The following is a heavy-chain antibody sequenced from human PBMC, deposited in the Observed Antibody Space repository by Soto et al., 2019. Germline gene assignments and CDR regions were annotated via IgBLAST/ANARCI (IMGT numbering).Heavy chain of an antibody. CDR3: ARDGSVGATQGAFDI. Sequence: GGSLRLSCAASGFTFSSYGMHWVRQAPGKGLEWVAVIWYDGSNKYYADSVKGRFTISRDNSKNTLYLQMNSLRAEDTAVYYCARDGSVGATQGAFDIWGQGTMVTVSS. D-gene: IGHD1-26*01. CDR1: GFTFSSYG. V-gene: IGHV3-33*01. J-gene: IGHJ3*02. CDR2: IWYDGSNK.